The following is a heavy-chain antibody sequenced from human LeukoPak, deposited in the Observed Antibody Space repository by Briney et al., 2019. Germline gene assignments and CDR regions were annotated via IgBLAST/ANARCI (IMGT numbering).Heavy chain of an antibody. D-gene: IGHD6-19*01. Sequence: SETLSLTCAVSGYSISSGYYWGWIRQPPGKGLEWIGSIYHSGSTYYNPSLKSRVTISADTSKNQFSLKLSSVTAADTAVYYCAREGYSSGWYRAPSNHYWGQGTLVTVSS. J-gene: IGHJ4*02. CDR1: GYSISSGYY. CDR2: IYHSGST. CDR3: AREGYSSGWYRAPSNHY. V-gene: IGHV4-38-2*02.